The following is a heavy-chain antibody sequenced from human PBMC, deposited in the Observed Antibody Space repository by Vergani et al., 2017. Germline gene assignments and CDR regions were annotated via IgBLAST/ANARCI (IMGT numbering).Heavy chain of an antibody. J-gene: IGHJ4*02. CDR3: ARRLDYGDADY. D-gene: IGHD4-17*01. CDR2: IYYSGST. V-gene: IGHV4-39*01. CDR1: GGSISSRSYY. Sequence: QLQLQESGPGLVKPSETLSLTCTVSGGSISSRSYYWGWIRQPPGKGLEWIGSIYYSGSTYYNPSLQSRVTISVDTSKNQFSLTLSSVTAADTAVYYCARRLDYGDADYWGQGTLVTVSS.